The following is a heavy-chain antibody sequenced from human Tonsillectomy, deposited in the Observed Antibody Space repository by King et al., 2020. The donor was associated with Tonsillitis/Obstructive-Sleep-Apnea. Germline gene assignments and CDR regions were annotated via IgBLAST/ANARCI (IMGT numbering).Heavy chain of an antibody. J-gene: IGHJ5*02. CDR2: ISSSGSTI. Sequence: QLVQSGGGLVQPGGSRRLSCAASGFTFSTYEMNWVRQAPGKGLEWISYISSSGSTIYYADSVKGRFTISRDNAKNSVYLQMNSLRAEDTAVYYCARGGGSGGSDKWFDPWGQGTLVTVSS. V-gene: IGHV3-48*03. CDR1: GFTFSTYE. CDR3: ARGGGSGGSDKWFDP. D-gene: IGHD2-15*01.